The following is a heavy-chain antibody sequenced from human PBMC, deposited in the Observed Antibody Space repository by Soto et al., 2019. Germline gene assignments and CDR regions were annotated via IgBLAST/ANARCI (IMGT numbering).Heavy chain of an antibody. V-gene: IGHV1-69*04. CDR1: GYIFTDYY. CDR2: IIPILGIA. Sequence: SVKVSCKASGYIFTDYYMHWVRQAPGQELGWMGRIIPILGIANYAQKFQGRVTITADKSTSTAYMELSSLRSEDTAVYYCARDGYYDSSGYYPRPSDYWGQGTLVTVSS. D-gene: IGHD3-22*01. J-gene: IGHJ4*02. CDR3: ARDGYYDSSGYYPRPSDY.